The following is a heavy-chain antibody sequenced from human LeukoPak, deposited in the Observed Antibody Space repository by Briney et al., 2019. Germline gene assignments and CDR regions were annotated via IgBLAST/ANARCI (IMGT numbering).Heavy chain of an antibody. CDR2: VHPNSGDT. V-gene: IGHV1-2*02. Sequence: ASVKVSCKASGYTFTGYYLHWVRQAPGQGLEWMGCVHPNSGDTNYAQKFQGSVTMTRDTSISTVYMELSRLNDTAVYYCARASGSYWWFDSWGQGTLVTVSS. J-gene: IGHJ5*01. D-gene: IGHD1-26*01. CDR3: ARASGSYWWFDS. CDR1: GYTFTGYY.